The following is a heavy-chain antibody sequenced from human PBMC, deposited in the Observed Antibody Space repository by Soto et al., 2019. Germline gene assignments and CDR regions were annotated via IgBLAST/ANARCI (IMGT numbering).Heavy chain of an antibody. D-gene: IGHD2-2*01. CDR3: ARGYCSSTSCSPPYYYYGMDV. CDR2: IIPIFGTA. CDR1: GGTFSSYA. Sequence: QVQLVQSGAEVKKPGSSVKVSCKASGGTFSSYAISWVRQAPGQGLEWMGGIIPIFGTANYAQKFQGRVTITADKSPSTAYMELSSLRSEDTAVYYCARGYCSSTSCSPPYYYYGMDVWGQGTTVTVSS. J-gene: IGHJ6*02. V-gene: IGHV1-69*06.